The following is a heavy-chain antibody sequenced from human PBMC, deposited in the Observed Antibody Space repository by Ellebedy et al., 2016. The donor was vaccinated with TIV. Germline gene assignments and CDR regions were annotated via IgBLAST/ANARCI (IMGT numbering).Heavy chain of an antibody. CDR1: GFTFSDYY. D-gene: IGHD1-1*01. Sequence: GESLKISXAASGFTFSDYYMSWIRQAPGKGLEWVSYISSSSSYTNYADSVKGRFTISRDNAKNSLYLQMNSLRAEDTAVYYCARDRKLERRDYYYYGMDVWGQGTTVTVSS. V-gene: IGHV3-11*05. CDR2: ISSSSSYT. CDR3: ARDRKLERRDYYYYGMDV. J-gene: IGHJ6*02.